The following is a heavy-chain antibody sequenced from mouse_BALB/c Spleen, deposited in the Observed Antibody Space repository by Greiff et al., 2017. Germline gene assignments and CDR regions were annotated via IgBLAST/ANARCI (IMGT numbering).Heavy chain of an antibody. V-gene: IGHV1S126*01. D-gene: IGHD2-3*01. CDR3: ARGGWLLQGFAY. CDR2: IDPSDSET. CDR1: GYSFTSYW. Sequence: VQLQQSGPQLVRPGASVKISCKASGYSFTSYWMHWVKQRPGQGLEWIGMIDPSDSETRLNQKFKDKATLTVDKSSSTAYMQLSSPTSEDSAVYYCARGGWLLQGFAYWGQGTLVTVSA. J-gene: IGHJ3*01.